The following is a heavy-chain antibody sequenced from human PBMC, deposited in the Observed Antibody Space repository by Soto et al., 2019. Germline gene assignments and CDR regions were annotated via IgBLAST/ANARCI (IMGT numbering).Heavy chain of an antibody. D-gene: IGHD1-26*01. CDR2: ISGYNGDT. J-gene: IGHJ4*02. V-gene: IGHV1-18*01. Sequence: QAQLLQSGAEVKKPGASVKVSCQASGYSFTSYGISWVRQAPGQGLEWMGWISGYNGDTNNAQKVQDRITMTTDTSTSTAYMELRSLRSDDTAMYYCAREVGAWFDDWGQGTLVTVSS. CDR3: AREVGAWFDD. CDR1: GYSFTSYG.